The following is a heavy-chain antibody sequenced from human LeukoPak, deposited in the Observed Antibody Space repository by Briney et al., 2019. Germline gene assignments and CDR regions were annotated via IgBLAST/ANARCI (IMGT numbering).Heavy chain of an antibody. J-gene: IGHJ4*02. Sequence: GSLRLSCAASGFAFSSYAMAWVRQAPGRGLEWIGEINHRGRTNYNPSLKSRVTISVDTSKNRFSLKLSSVTAAGTAVYYCARGYATYYDDSSGYYYSYWGQGTLVTVSS. CDR3: ARGYATYYDDSSGYYYSY. V-gene: IGHV4-34*01. CDR1: GFAFSSYA. CDR2: INHRGRT. D-gene: IGHD3-22*01.